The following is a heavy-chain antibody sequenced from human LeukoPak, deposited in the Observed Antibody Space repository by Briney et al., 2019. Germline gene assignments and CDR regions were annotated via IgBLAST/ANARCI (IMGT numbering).Heavy chain of an antibody. V-gene: IGHV1-2*02. J-gene: IGHJ4*02. CDR2: INPKNGGT. CDR3: AREEDCGTARCSNDH. CDR1: GYTFTAYE. D-gene: IGHD1-1*01. Sequence: ASVKVSCKASGYTFTAYEMHWVRQAPGQGLEYVGWINPKNGGTNSAQNFQGRVTMTWDTSVSTVYMELSRPRSDDTAVYYCAREEDCGTARCSNDHWGQGTLVTVSS.